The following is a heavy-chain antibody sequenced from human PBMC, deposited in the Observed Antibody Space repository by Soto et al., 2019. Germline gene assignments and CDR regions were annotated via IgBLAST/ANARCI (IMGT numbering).Heavy chain of an antibody. CDR3: ARDVYPHYYGSGPSPYGMDV. Sequence: APVKVSSKASRYALTSYHMDCVRQATGQGLEWMGIINPSGGSTSYAQKFQGRVTMTRDTSTSTVYMELSSLRSEAMAVYYCARDVYPHYYGSGPSPYGMDVWGQGTTVTVSS. CDR1: RYALTSYH. CDR2: INPSGGST. J-gene: IGHJ6*02. D-gene: IGHD3-10*01. V-gene: IGHV1-46*01.